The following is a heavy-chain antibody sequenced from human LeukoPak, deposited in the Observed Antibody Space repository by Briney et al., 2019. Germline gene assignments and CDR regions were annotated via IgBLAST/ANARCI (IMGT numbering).Heavy chain of an antibody. Sequence: SETLSLTCTVSGASISGTYLAWIRQPAGKGPKWIGRVYSSGITNYNPSLKSRVTMSADTSMNQFSLKLRSVTAADTALYYCARDFCGNGCWSDPWGQGTLVTVSS. D-gene: IGHD6-19*01. CDR1: GASISGTY. V-gene: IGHV4-4*07. CDR2: VYSSGIT. J-gene: IGHJ5*02. CDR3: ARDFCGNGCWSDP.